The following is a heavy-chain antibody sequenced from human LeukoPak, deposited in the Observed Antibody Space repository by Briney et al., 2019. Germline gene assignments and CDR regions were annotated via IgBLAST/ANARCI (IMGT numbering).Heavy chain of an antibody. Sequence: ASVKVSCKGSGYTFTGYYMHWVRQAPGQGLEWMGWINPNSGGTNYAQKFQGRVTTTRDTSISTAYMELSRLRSDDTAVYYCARETYYYDSSGSIKGYYFDYWGQGTLVTVSS. V-gene: IGHV1-2*02. CDR3: ARETYYYDSSGSIKGYYFDY. D-gene: IGHD3-22*01. J-gene: IGHJ4*02. CDR1: GYTFTGYY. CDR2: INPNSGGT.